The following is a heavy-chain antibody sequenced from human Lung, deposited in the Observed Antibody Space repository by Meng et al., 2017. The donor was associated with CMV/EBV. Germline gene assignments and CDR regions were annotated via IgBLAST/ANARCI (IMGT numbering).Heavy chain of an antibody. V-gene: IGHV3-20*04. D-gene: IGHD6-6*01. Sequence: GESLKIPCAASGFTFDAYGMSWVRQAPGKGLEWVSGINWNGGSTGYADSVKGRFTISRDNAKNSLYLQMNSLRAADTALYYCARGRGAARPGYFDYWGQGTLVTVSS. J-gene: IGHJ4*02. CDR2: INWNGGST. CDR1: GFTFDAYG. CDR3: ARGRGAARPGYFDY.